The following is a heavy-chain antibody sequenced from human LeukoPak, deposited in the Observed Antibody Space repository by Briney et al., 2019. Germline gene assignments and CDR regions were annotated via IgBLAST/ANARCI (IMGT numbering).Heavy chain of an antibody. D-gene: IGHD2-15*01. J-gene: IGHJ4*02. CDR3: ARGQGDIHLSYLDY. CDR2: INHSGGT. Sequence: SETLSLTCAVYGGSFSGYYWSWIRQPPGKGLEWIGEINHSGGTNYNPSLKSRVTISVDTSKNQFSLKLSSVTAADTAVYYCARGQGDIHLSYLDYWGQGTLVTVSS. V-gene: IGHV4-34*01. CDR1: GGSFSGYY.